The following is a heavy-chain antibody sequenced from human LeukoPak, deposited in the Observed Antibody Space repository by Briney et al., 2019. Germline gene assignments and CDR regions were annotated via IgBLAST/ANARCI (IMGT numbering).Heavy chain of an antibody. D-gene: IGHD3-10*01. CDR3: ARDATMVPLYYYYYMDV. J-gene: IGHJ6*03. CDR2: ISSSGSTI. Sequence: KPGGSLRLSCAASGFAFSDYYMSWIRQAPGKGLEWVSYISSSGSTIYYADSVKGRFTISRDNAKNSLYLQMNSLRAEDTAVYYCARDATMVPLYYYYYMDVWGKGTTVTVSS. V-gene: IGHV3-11*04. CDR1: GFAFSDYY.